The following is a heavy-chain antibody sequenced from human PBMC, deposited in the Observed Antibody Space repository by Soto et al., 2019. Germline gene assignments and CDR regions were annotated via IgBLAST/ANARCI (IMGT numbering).Heavy chain of an antibody. CDR2: VYESGYT. J-gene: IGHJ3*02. CDR1: GASVSTGAYY. CDR3: VRDHRYYYGSGSYPYDAFDI. V-gene: IGHV4-31*03. D-gene: IGHD3-10*01. Sequence: SETLSLTCTVSGASVSTGAYYWGWVRQRPGRGLEWIGYVYESGYTYYNMSLKSRLTISLDRSNNQFSLGLTSVTAADTAVYYCVRDHRYYYGSGSYPYDAFDIWGQGTMVTVSS.